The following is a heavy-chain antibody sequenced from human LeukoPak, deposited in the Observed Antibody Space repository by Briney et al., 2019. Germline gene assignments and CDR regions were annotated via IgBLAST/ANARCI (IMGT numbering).Heavy chain of an antibody. Sequence: ASVKVSCMASGYTFTGYYMHWVRQAPGQGLEWMGWINPNSGGTNYAQKFQGRVTMTRDTSISTAYMELSRLRSDDTAVYYCAREGEQWLVGSGFDYWGQGTLVTVSS. CDR1: GYTFTGYY. CDR3: AREGEQWLVGSGFDY. D-gene: IGHD6-19*01. CDR2: INPNSGGT. J-gene: IGHJ4*02. V-gene: IGHV1-2*02.